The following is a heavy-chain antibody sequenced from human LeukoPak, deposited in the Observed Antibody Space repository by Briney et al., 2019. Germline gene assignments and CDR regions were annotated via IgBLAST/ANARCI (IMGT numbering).Heavy chain of an antibody. V-gene: IGHV1-46*01. CDR1: GYTFTSYG. D-gene: IGHD6-13*01. Sequence: ASVKVSCKASGYTFTSYGISWVRQAPGQGLEWMGIINPSGGSTSYAQKFQGRVTMTRDTSTSTVYMELSSLRSEDAAVYYCARDIKEYSSSWDDAFDIWGQGTMVTVSS. CDR2: INPSGGST. CDR3: ARDIKEYSSSWDDAFDI. J-gene: IGHJ3*02.